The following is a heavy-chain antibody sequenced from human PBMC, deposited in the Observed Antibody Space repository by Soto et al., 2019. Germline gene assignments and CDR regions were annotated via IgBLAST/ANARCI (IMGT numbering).Heavy chain of an antibody. CDR2: IYATGTT. D-gene: IGHD1-1*01. CDR1: GASISGFY. Sequence: SETLSLTCTVSGASISGFYWSWIRKSAGKGLEWIGRIYATGTTDYNPSLKSRAMMSVDTSKKQFSLKLRSVTAADTAVYYCVRDGTKTLRDWFDPWGQGISVTSPQ. CDR3: VRDGTKTLRDWFDP. J-gene: IGHJ5*02. V-gene: IGHV4-4*07.